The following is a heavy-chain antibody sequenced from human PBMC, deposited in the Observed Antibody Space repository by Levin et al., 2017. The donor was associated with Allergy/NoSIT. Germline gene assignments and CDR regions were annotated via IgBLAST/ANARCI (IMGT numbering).Heavy chain of an antibody. V-gene: IGHV4-4*02. CDR1: GGSISSATW. CDR2: IYLSGST. Sequence: SETLSLTFAVSGGSISSATWWSWVRQPPAKGLEWIGDIYLSGSTNYNPSLRGRVTISMDKSKNQFSLKVNSVTAADTAVYYCARRPDYYYYSVDVWGQGTTVTVSS. J-gene: IGHJ6*02. CDR3: ARRPDYYYYSVDV.